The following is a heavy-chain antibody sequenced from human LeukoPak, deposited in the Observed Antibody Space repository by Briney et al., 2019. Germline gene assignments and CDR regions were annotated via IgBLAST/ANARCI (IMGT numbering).Heavy chain of an antibody. Sequence: PGGSLRLSCAASGFTFSDYYMSWIRQAPGKGLEWVSYISSSGSYIYHADSVKGRFTISRDNAKNSLYLQMNSLRAEDTAVYYCARSRSSGWSEFDYWGQGTLVTVSS. CDR2: ISSSGSYI. V-gene: IGHV3-11*04. CDR1: GFTFSDYY. J-gene: IGHJ4*02. CDR3: ARSRSSGWSEFDY. D-gene: IGHD6-19*01.